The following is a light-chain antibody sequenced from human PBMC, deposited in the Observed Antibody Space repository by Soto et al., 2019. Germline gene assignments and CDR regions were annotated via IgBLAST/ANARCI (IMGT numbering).Light chain of an antibody. Sequence: EIVLTQSPGTLSLSPGERATLSCRASQSVSSSYLAWYQQKPGQAPRLLISGASSRATGIPDRFSGSGSGTDFTLTISRLEPEDFAVYYCQQYGTSPPMYTFAQGTKLEIK. CDR1: QSVSSSY. CDR2: GAS. J-gene: IGKJ2*01. V-gene: IGKV3-20*01. CDR3: QQYGTSPPMYT.